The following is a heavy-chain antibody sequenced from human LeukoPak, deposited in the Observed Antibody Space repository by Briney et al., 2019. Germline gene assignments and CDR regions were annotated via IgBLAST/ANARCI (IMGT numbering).Heavy chain of an antibody. CDR1: GFTFSSYA. CDR3: ASSPMVRGVLIFDY. D-gene: IGHD3-10*01. Sequence: PGGSLRLSCAASGFTFSSYAMSWVRQAPGKGLEWVSAISGSGGSTYYADSVKGRFTISRDNSKNTLYLQMNGLRAEDTAVYYCASSPMVRGVLIFDYWGQGTLVTVSS. CDR2: ISGSGGST. J-gene: IGHJ4*02. V-gene: IGHV3-23*01.